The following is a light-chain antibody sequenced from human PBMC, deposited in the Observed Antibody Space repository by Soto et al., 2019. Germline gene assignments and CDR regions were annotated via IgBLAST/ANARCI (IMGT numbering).Light chain of an antibody. CDR1: QSISNS. Sequence: DLQMTQSPSSLSASLGDRVTITCRATQSISNSLSWYQQKPGRAPKFLIYAASSLQSGVPSRFSGSGSGTDFTLTISSLQPEDFATYYCQQSYSIPYTFGQGTKLEIK. CDR3: QQSYSIPYT. CDR2: AAS. J-gene: IGKJ2*01. V-gene: IGKV1-39*01.